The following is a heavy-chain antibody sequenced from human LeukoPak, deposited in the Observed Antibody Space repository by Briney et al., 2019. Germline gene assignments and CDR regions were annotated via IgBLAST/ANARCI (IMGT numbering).Heavy chain of an antibody. Sequence: SETLSLTCTVSGGSISSYYWSWIRQPPGKGLEWIGYIYYSGNTNYNPSLKSRVTISVDTSKNQFSLKLNSVTAADTAVYYCATTENSSGWFAYWGQGTLVTVSS. D-gene: IGHD6-19*01. V-gene: IGHV4-59*08. CDR3: ATTENSSGWFAY. CDR2: IYYSGNT. J-gene: IGHJ4*02. CDR1: GGSISSYY.